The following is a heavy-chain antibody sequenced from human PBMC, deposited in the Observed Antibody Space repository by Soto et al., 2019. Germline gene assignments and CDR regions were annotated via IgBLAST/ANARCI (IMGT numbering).Heavy chain of an antibody. J-gene: IGHJ4*02. CDR2: ISFDESNK. CDR1: GFIFSSYG. Sequence: PGGSLRLSCAASGFIFSSYGMHWVRQAPGKGLEWVAVISFDESNKYYADSVKGRFSISRDNSKNTVYLQMNSLKTEDTAVYYCTRLGPYDSSGYYNYWGQGT. V-gene: IGHV3-30*12. CDR3: TRLGPYDSSGYYNY. D-gene: IGHD3-22*01.